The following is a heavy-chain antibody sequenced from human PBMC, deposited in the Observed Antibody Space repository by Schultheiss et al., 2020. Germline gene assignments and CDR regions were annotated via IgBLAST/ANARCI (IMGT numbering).Heavy chain of an antibody. Sequence: GGSLRLSCKASGGTFSSYAISWVRQAPGQGLEWMGGIIPIFGAANYAQKFQGRVTISADESTSTAYMEVSSLRSEDTAVYYCARDSNWSYGHYGMDVWGQGTTVTVSS. J-gene: IGHJ6*02. V-gene: IGHV1-69*01. CDR3: ARDSNWSYGHYGMDV. CDR1: GGTFSSYA. CDR2: IIPIFGAA. D-gene: IGHD1-7*01.